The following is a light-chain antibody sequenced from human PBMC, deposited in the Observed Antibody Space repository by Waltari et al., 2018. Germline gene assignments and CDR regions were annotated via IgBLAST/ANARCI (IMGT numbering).Light chain of an antibody. V-gene: IGLV1-47*01. CDR2: KNN. CDR3: AAWDDSLSGLV. Sequence: QSVLTQPPSASGTPGQKVTISCNGSSSNIGSNYVYWYQQFPGTAPKLLIFKNNQRPAGVPDRFSDSKSGTSASLAINGLRSEGEADYYCAAWDDSLSGLVLGGGTKVTVL. CDR1: SSNIGSNY. J-gene: IGLJ3*02.